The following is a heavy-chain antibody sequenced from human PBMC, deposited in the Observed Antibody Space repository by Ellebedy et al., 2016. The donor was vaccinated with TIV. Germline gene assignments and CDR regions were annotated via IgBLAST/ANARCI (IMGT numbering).Heavy chain of an antibody. CDR3: ARDPGGGGNYGDNWFDP. Sequence: GESLKISCEASGIIVSDYFMNWVRQAPGKGLEWVSVLYPDAKTNYTDSVNGRFIVSRDSSKNTLYLQMDSLRVEDTAVHYCARDPGGGGNYGDNWFDPWGQGTLVTVSS. V-gene: IGHV3-66*01. J-gene: IGHJ5*02. D-gene: IGHD3-22*01. CDR1: GIIVSDYF. CDR2: LYPDAKT.